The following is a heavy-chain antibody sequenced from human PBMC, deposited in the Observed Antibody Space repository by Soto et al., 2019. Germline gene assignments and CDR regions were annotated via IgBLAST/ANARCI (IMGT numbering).Heavy chain of an antibody. CDR1: GGSISSYY. Sequence: PSETLYLTCTVSGGSISSYYWSWIRQPPGKGLEWIGYIYYSGSTNYNPSLKSRVTISVDTSKNQFSLKLSSVTAADTAVYYCARDRERYSSSSYYYYGMHVWGQGATVTVSS. CDR3: ARDRERYSSSSYYYYGMHV. D-gene: IGHD6-6*01. CDR2: IYYSGST. J-gene: IGHJ6*02. V-gene: IGHV4-59*01.